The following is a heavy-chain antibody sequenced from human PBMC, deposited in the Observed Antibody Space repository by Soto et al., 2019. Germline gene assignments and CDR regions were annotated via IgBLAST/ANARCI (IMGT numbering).Heavy chain of an antibody. CDR1: GYTFTSYD. CDR2: MNPNSGNT. Sequence: ASVQFSGKSSGYTFTSYDINWVRPAPGQGLEWMGWMNPNSGNTGYAQKFQGRVTMTRNTSISTAYMELSSLRSEDTAVYYCARTMTTVFSSWFDPWGQGTLVPVSS. D-gene: IGHD4-17*01. CDR3: ARTMTTVFSSWFDP. J-gene: IGHJ5*02. V-gene: IGHV1-8*01.